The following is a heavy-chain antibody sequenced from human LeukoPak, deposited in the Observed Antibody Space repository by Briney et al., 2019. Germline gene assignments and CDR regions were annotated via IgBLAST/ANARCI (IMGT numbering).Heavy chain of an antibody. V-gene: IGHV3-48*04. D-gene: IGHD2/OR15-2a*01. Sequence: GGSLRLSCAASGFTFSSYSMNWVRQAPGKGLEWVSYISSSSSTIYYADSVKGRFTISRDNAKNSLYLQMNSLRAEDTAVYYCARSEIGDAFDIWGQGTMVTVSS. CDR1: GFTFSSYS. J-gene: IGHJ3*02. CDR2: ISSSSSTI. CDR3: ARSEIGDAFDI.